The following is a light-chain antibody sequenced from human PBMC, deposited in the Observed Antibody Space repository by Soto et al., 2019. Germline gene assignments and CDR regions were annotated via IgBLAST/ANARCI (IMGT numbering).Light chain of an antibody. CDR1: SSNIGNNY. CDR3: GTWDSSLSAVV. Sequence: QSVLTQPPSVSAAPGQTVTISCSGSSSNIGNNYVSWYQQFPGTAPKLLIHDNDKRPSGIPDRFSGSRSGSSATLGITGLQTGDEADYCCGTWDSSLSAVVFGGGTKVTVL. J-gene: IGLJ2*01. V-gene: IGLV1-51*01. CDR2: DND.